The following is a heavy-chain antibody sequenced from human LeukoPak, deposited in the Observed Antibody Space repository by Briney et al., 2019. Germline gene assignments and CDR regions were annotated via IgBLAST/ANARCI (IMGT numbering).Heavy chain of an antibody. J-gene: IGHJ4*02. Sequence: KTGGSLRLSCAASGFTFSSYSMNWVRQAPGKGLEWVSSISSSSYIYYADSVKGRFTISRDNAKNSLYLQMNSLRAEDTAVYYCARESTGTTSLDYWGQGTLVTVSS. CDR2: ISSSSYI. CDR1: GFTFSSYS. V-gene: IGHV3-21*01. D-gene: IGHD1-1*01. CDR3: ARESTGTTSLDY.